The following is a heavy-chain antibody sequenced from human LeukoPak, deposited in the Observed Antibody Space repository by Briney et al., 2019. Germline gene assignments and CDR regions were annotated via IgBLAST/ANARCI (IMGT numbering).Heavy chain of an antibody. CDR3: ARGLDMRYGMDV. V-gene: IGHV4-4*07. CDR1: GGSISSYY. CDR2: ISTSGDI. J-gene: IGHJ6*02. Sequence: SETLSLTCTVSGGSISSYYWTWIRQPAGKGLEWIGRISTSGDINYNPSLKSRVTMSLDTSKNQFSLKLRSVTAADTAVYHCARGLDMRYGMDVWGQGTTVTVSS. D-gene: IGHD2-15*01.